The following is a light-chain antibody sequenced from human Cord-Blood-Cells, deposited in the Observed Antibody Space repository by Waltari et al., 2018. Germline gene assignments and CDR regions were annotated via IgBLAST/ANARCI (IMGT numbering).Light chain of an antibody. CDR3: QQYNNWPSWT. V-gene: IGKV3-15*01. CDR2: GAS. Sequence: EIVMTQSPATLSVSPGERATLSCRASQSVSSNLAWYQQKPGQAPRLLIYGASTRATGIPARFSGSGSGTVFTLTISSLQSEDFAVYCCQQYNNWPSWTFGQGTKVEIK. J-gene: IGKJ1*01. CDR1: QSVSSN.